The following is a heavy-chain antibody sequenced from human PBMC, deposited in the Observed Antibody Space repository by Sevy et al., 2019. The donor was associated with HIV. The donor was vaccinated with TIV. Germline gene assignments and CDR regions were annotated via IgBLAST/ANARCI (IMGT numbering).Heavy chain of an antibody. CDR1: RGSISPYS. CDR2: IYYTGNT. J-gene: IGHJ3*02. Sequence: SETLSLTCTVSRGSISPYSWTWIRQSPGKGLEWIGYIYYTGNTRYNPSLKSRVTMSVDTSKNQFSLNLNSVTAADTAVYYCAXIHDISGITXDAFDIWGPGTMVTVSS. V-gene: IGHV4-59*01. CDR3: AXIHDISGITXDAFDI. D-gene: IGHD3-22*01.